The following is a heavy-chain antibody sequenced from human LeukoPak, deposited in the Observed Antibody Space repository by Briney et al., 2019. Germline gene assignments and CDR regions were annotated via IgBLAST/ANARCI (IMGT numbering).Heavy chain of an antibody. Sequence: PSETMSLTCTVSGYSISSGYYWGWIRQPPGKGLEWIGSIYHSGSTYYNPSLKSRVTISVDTCKNQFSLKLTSVTAADTAVYYCAREGPAHITMIIVATFGYWGQGTLVTVSS. D-gene: IGHD3-22*01. CDR2: IYHSGST. CDR3: AREGPAHITMIIVATFGY. V-gene: IGHV4-38-2*02. J-gene: IGHJ4*02. CDR1: GYSISSGYY.